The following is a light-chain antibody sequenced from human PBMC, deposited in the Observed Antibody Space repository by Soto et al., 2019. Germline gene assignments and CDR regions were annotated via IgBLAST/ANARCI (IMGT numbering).Light chain of an antibody. CDR1: QSVSTN. V-gene: IGKV3-15*01. CDR3: QQYYNWPRT. CDR2: GAS. Sequence: EIVMTQSPATLSVSPGERATLSCRASQSVSTNLAWYQQKPGQAPWLLIYGASTRATGIPARFSRSGSGTEFTLTISSLQSEDFAVYYCQQYYNWPRTFGQGTRLEIK. J-gene: IGKJ5*01.